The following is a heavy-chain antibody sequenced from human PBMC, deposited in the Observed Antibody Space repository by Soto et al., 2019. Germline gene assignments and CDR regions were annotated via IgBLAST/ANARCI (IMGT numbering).Heavy chain of an antibody. Sequence: VQLVESGGGLVQPGGSLRLSCAASGFTFSSYWMHWVRQAPGKGLVWVSRINSDGSSTSYADSVKGRFTISRDNAKNTLYLQMNSLRAEDTAVYYCARETVTFEYGMDVWGQGTTVTVSS. CDR3: ARETVTFEYGMDV. J-gene: IGHJ6*02. D-gene: IGHD4-17*01. CDR1: GFTFSSYW. V-gene: IGHV3-74*01. CDR2: INSDGSST.